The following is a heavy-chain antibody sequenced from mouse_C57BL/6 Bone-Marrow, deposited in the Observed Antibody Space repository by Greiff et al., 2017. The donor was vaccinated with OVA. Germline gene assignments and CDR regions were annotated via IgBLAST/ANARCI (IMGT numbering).Heavy chain of an antibody. D-gene: IGHD1-1*01. V-gene: IGHV14-1*01. Sequence: VQLKESGAELVRPGASVKLSCTASGFNIKDYYMHWVKQRPEQGLEWIGRIDPEDGDTEYAPKFKGKATMTADTSSNTAYLQLSSLTSEDTAVDYCTRLTTVVAPFAYWGQGTLVTVSA. CDR2: IDPEDGDT. CDR1: GFNIKDYY. CDR3: TRLTTVVAPFAY. J-gene: IGHJ3*01.